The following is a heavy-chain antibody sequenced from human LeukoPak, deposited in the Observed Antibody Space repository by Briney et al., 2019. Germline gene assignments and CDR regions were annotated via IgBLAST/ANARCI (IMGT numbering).Heavy chain of an antibody. Sequence: SETLSLTCTVSGGSISSFYWSWIRQPPGKGLDWIGYIYYNGGTNYNPSLKGRVTISVDTSKHQFSLKLTSVTAADTAVYYCAREKISGSRYYMDVWGKGATVTVSS. D-gene: IGHD1-20*01. CDR2: IYYNGGT. CDR1: GGSISSFY. V-gene: IGHV4-59*01. CDR3: AREKISGSRYYMDV. J-gene: IGHJ6*03.